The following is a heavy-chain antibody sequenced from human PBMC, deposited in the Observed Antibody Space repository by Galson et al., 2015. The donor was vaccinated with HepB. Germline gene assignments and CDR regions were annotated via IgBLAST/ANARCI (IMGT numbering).Heavy chain of an antibody. D-gene: IGHD3-16*01. Sequence: SLRLSCAGSGFIFDNSGMSWVRQAPGKGLEWVGFIRSRAYGRTTEYAASVRGRFIISRDDSKSIAYLQMNSLKTDDTAVYYWARGLFLRELLPNMGYWGQGTLVTVSS. V-gene: IGHV3-49*04. J-gene: IGHJ4*02. CDR3: ARGLFLRELLPNMGY. CDR1: GFIFDNSG. CDR2: IRSRAYGRTT.